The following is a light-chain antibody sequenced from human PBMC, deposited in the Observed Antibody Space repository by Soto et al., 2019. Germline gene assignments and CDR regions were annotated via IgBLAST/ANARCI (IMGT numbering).Light chain of an antibody. CDR1: QSISSW. Sequence: DIQMTQSPSTLSASVGDRVTITCRASQSISSWLAWYQQKPGTAPNLLIYKASTLQGGVPSRFSGSGSGTEFTLTISSLQPDDSAIYYCQPYSDNWTFVQGTKV. CDR3: QPYSDNWT. CDR2: KAS. V-gene: IGKV1-5*03. J-gene: IGKJ1*01.